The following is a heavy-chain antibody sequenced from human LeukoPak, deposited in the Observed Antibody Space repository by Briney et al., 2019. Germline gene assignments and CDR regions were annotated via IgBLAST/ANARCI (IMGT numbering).Heavy chain of an antibody. V-gene: IGHV3-21*01. CDR2: ISSGSTYI. CDR3: AAHYYDSSGWLGPFDI. D-gene: IGHD3-22*01. Sequence: GGSLRLSCEASGFTFSSYTMNLVRQAPGKGLEWVSSISSGSTYIYYADSVKGRFTISRDNAKNSLYLQMNSLRAEDTAVYYCAAHYYDSSGWLGPFDIWGQGTMVTVSS. J-gene: IGHJ3*02. CDR1: GFTFSSYT.